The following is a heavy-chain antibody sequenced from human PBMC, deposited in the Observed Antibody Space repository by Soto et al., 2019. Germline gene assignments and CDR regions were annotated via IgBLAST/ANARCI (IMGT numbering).Heavy chain of an antibody. J-gene: IGHJ3*02. CDR3: ARWELPTMYAFDI. D-gene: IGHD1-26*01. CDR1: GGSFSGYY. Sequence: PSETLYLNCAVFGGSFSGYYWSWIRQPPGKGLEWIGEINHSGSTNYNPSLKSRVTISVDTSKNQFSLKLSSVTAADTAVYYCARWELPTMYAFDIWGQGTMVTVS. V-gene: IGHV4-34*01. CDR2: INHSGST.